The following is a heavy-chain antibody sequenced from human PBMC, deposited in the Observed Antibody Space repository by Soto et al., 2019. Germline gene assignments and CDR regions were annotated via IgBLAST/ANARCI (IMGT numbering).Heavy chain of an antibody. CDR1: GGSFSGYY. V-gene: IGHV4-34*01. CDR3: ARDPFDYDSDIVPPPSRGFDY. J-gene: IGHJ4*02. CDR2: INHSGST. D-gene: IGHD3-22*01. Sequence: SETLSLTCAVYGGSFSGYYWTWIRQPPGTGLEWIGEINHSGSTNYNPSLKSRVTISVDTSKNQFSLKLTSVTAADTAVYYCARDPFDYDSDIVPPPSRGFDYWGQGTLVTVSS.